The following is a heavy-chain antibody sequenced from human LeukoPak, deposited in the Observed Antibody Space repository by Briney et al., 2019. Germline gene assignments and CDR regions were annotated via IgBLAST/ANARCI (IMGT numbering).Heavy chain of an antibody. Sequence: GGSLRLSCAASGFTFSSYWMSWVRQAPGKGLEWVANIKQDGSEKYCVDSVKGRFTISRDNAKNSLDLQMNSLRVEDTAIYYCARLAVPPGNRGWYYEQWGQGTLVTVSS. CDR2: IKQDGSEK. CDR1: GFTFSSYW. J-gene: IGHJ4*02. CDR3: ARLAVPPGNRGWYYEQ. D-gene: IGHD2-2*01. V-gene: IGHV3-7*03.